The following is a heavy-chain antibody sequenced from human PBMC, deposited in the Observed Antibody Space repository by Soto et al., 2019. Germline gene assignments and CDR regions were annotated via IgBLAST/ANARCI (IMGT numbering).Heavy chain of an antibody. V-gene: IGHV4-59*01. CDR3: GSVRPSGYVLS. CDR2: VYFSGNT. J-gene: IGHJ5*02. Sequence: PSETLSVTCTVSGGSLSSYYWTWIRQSPGKGLEWIGYVYFSGNTNYNPSLKSRVTISIDTSKNQFSLRLASVTAADTAFYYCGSVRPSGYVLSWGQGTLVYVSS. D-gene: IGHD6-25*01. CDR1: GGSLSSYY.